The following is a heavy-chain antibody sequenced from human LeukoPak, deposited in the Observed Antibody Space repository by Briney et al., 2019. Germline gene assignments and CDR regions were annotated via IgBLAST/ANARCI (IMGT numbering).Heavy chain of an antibody. J-gene: IGHJ4*02. CDR1: GYSISSGYY. CDR3: ARLGGLRITMLRGVSN. D-gene: IGHD3-10*01. Sequence: SETLSLTCTVSGYSISSGYYWGWIRQPPGKGLEWIGSIYHSGSTYYNPSLKSRVTISVDTSRTRFSLTVNSVTAADTAVYYCARLGGLRITMLRGVSNWGQGTLVTVSS. V-gene: IGHV4-38-2*02. CDR2: IYHSGST.